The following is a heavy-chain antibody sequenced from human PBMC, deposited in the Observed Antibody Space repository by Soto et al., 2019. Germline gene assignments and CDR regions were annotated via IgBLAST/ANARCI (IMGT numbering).Heavy chain of an antibody. D-gene: IGHD3-3*01. CDR1: GFTFNSYA. Sequence: GGSLRLSCAASGFTFNSYAMSWVRQAPGRGLEWVSTITGSGGSISYADSVKGRFTIFRDNSKNTLYLQMHSLRAEDTAVYYCARWSYLDYWGQGTRVTVSS. CDR3: ARWSYLDY. J-gene: IGHJ4*02. V-gene: IGHV3-23*01. CDR2: ITGSGGSI.